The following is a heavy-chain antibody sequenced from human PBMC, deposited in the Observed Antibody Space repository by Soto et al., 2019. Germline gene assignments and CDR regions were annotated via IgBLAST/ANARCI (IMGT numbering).Heavy chain of an antibody. V-gene: IGHV4-4*02. J-gene: IGHJ6*02. D-gene: IGHD3-22*01. CDR1: GGSISSSNW. CDR3: AITYYYDSSGYYYGGGYYYYGMDV. CDR2: IYYSGST. Sequence: PSETLSLTCAVSGGSISSSNWWSWVRQPPGKGLEWIGEIYYSGSTYYNPSLKSRVTISVDTSKNQFSLKLSSVTAADTAVYYCAITYYYDSSGYYYGGGYYYYGMDVWGQGTTVTVSS.